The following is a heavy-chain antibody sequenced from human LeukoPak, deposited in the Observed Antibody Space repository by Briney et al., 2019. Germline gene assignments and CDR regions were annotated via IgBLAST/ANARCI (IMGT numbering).Heavy chain of an antibody. CDR1: GFTFSDYY. Sequence: GSLRLSCAASGFTFSDYYMSWIRQAPGKGLEWVSYISSSGSTIYYADSVMGRFTISRDNDKNSLYLQMNSLRAEDTAVYYCARDLRQTYYDFWNGYLRSEHDAFDIWGQGTMVTVSS. CDR3: ARDLRQTYYDFWNGYLRSEHDAFDI. J-gene: IGHJ3*02. D-gene: IGHD3-3*01. CDR2: ISSSGSTI. V-gene: IGHV3-11*01.